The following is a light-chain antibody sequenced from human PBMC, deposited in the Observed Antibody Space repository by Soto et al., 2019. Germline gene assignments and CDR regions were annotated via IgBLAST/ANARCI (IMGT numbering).Light chain of an antibody. CDR2: DAS. Sequence: EIVLTQSPDTLSLSPGERATLSCRASQSVSSSYLAWYKQRPGQAPRLLIYDASSRATGIPDRFSGSGSGTDFTLTISRLEPEDFAVYYCQQYGTSPYTFGQGTKLEIK. J-gene: IGKJ2*01. CDR3: QQYGTSPYT. CDR1: QSVSSSY. V-gene: IGKV3-20*01.